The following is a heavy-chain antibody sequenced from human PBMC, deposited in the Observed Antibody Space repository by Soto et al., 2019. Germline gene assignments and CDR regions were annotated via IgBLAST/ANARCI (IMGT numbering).Heavy chain of an antibody. J-gene: IGHJ5*02. CDR2: ISGSGGST. Sequence: PGGSLRLSCAASGFTFSSYAMSWVRQAPGKGLEWVSAISGSGGSTYYADSVKDRFTNSRDNSKNPLYLQMNSLRAEDTAVYYCAKDGQWLVHDWFDPWGQGTLVTVSS. CDR1: GFTFSSYA. D-gene: IGHD6-19*01. V-gene: IGHV3-23*01. CDR3: AKDGQWLVHDWFDP.